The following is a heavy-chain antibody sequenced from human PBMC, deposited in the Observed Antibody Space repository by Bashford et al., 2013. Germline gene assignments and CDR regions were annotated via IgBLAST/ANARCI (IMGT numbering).Heavy chain of an antibody. D-gene: IGHD3-22*01. CDR3: ARTATHFDTSALDY. J-gene: IGHJ4*02. Sequence: SRRWIRQPPGKGLEWIGLIHYTGSTKYNPSLQSRLTISVDTSKNQFSLKLHSVTAADTAVYFCARTATHFDTSALDYWGQGTPVTVSS. CDR2: IHYTGST. V-gene: IGHV4-59*12. CDR1: S.